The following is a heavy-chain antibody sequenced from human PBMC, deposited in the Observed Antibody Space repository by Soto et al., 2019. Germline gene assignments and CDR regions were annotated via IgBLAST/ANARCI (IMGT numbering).Heavy chain of an antibody. D-gene: IGHD2-21*02. CDR1: GFTFSSYW. CDR3: ARDLFRVLYCGGDCYYYYGMDV. V-gene: IGHV3-74*01. Sequence: GGSLSLSCAASGFTFSSYWMHWVRQAPGKGLMWVSRINSDGSSTSYADSVRGRFTISRDNAKNTLYLQMNSLRAEDTAVYYCARDLFRVLYCGGDCYYYYGMDVWGQGTTVTVSS. J-gene: IGHJ6*02. CDR2: INSDGSST.